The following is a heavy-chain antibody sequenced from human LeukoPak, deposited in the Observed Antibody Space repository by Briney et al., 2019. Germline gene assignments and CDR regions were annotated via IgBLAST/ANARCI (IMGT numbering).Heavy chain of an antibody. Sequence: PGRSLRLSCAASGFTFSSYAMHWVRQAPGKGLEWVAVISYDGSNKYYADSVKGRFTISRDNSKNTLYLQMNSLRAEDTAVYYCARESRYYFDCWGQGTLVTVSS. CDR1: GFTFSSYA. D-gene: IGHD6-13*01. CDR3: ARESRYYFDC. V-gene: IGHV3-30*04. CDR2: ISYDGSNK. J-gene: IGHJ4*02.